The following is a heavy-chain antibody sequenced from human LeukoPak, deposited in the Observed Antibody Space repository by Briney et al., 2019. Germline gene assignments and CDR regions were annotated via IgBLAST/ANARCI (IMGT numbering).Heavy chain of an antibody. D-gene: IGHD5-18*01. CDR2: IYPGDSDT. Sequence: HGASLQISCKGSGYSFTSYWIGWVRQLPGKGLEWMGIIYPGDSDTRYSPSFQGQVTISADKSISTAYLQWSSLKASDTAMYYCARRGYSYGSDDAFDIWGQGTMVTVSS. J-gene: IGHJ3*02. V-gene: IGHV5-51*01. CDR1: GYSFTSYW. CDR3: ARRGYSYGSDDAFDI.